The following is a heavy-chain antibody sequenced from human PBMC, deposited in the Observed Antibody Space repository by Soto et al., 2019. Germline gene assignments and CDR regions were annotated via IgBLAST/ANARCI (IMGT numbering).Heavy chain of an antibody. J-gene: IGHJ4*02. CDR2: ISYSGRT. CDR3: ARHRCSSSCYSDY. V-gene: IGHV4-39*01. CDR1: GDSISSSSYF. Sequence: TSETLSLTCTVSGDSISSSSYFWGLIRQPPGKGLEWIGTISYSGRTYYNPSLKSRVTTSVDTSKNHFPLKLNSVTAADTAVYYCARHRCSSSCYSDYWGQGTLVTVSS. D-gene: IGHD2-2*01.